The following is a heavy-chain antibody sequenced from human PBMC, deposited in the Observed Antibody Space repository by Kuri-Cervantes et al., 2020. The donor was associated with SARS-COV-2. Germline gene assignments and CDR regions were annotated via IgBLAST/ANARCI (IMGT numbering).Heavy chain of an antibody. CDR3: ARVPSTIFGVVIIPVDGGFDY. V-gene: IGHV3-11*04. Sequence: SLKISCAASGCTFSDYYMSWIRQAPGKGLEGVSYFSSSGSTIYYADSVKGRFTISRDNDKNSLCLQMHSLRDEDTAVYYCARVPSTIFGVVIIPVDGGFDYWGQGTLVTVSS. J-gene: IGHJ4*02. CDR2: FSSSGSTI. CDR1: GCTFSDYY. D-gene: IGHD3-3*01.